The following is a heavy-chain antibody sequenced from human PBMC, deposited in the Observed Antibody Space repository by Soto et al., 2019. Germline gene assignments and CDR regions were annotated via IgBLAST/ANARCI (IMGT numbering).Heavy chain of an antibody. D-gene: IGHD5-18*01. Sequence: SVKCSCKASGGTFSSYAISWVRQAPGQGLEWMGGIIPIFGTANYAQKFQGRVTITADKSTSTAYMELRSLRSEDTAVYYCARGGYSYSWLYFDYWGQGTLVTVSS. J-gene: IGHJ4*02. V-gene: IGHV1-69*06. CDR2: IIPIFGTA. CDR3: ARGGYSYSWLYFDY. CDR1: GGTFSSYA.